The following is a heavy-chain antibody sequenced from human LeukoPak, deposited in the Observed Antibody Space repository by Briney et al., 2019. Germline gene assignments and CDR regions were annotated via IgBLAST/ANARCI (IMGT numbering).Heavy chain of an antibody. CDR3: ARDQRWRFNFDY. CDR2: IKQDGSEK. CDR1: GFTFSDYY. Sequence: PGGSLRLSCAASGFTFSDYYMSWVRQAPGKGLEWVANIKQDGSEKYYVDSVKGRFTISRDNAKNSLYLEMNSLRAEDTAVYYCARDQRWRFNFDYWGQGILVTVSS. J-gene: IGHJ4*02. D-gene: IGHD4-23*01. V-gene: IGHV3-7*01.